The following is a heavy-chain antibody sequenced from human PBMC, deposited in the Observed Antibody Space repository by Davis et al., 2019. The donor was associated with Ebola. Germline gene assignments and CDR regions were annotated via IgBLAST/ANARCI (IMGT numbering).Heavy chain of an antibody. CDR3: AKSGLSFGVVKYHYGMDV. CDR2: ISGSGGST. CDR1: GFTFSSYA. V-gene: IGHV3-23*01. Sequence: GESLKISCAASGFTFSSYAMSWVRQAPGKGLEWVSAISGSGGSTYYADSVKGRFTISRDNSKKTLYLQMNSLRAEDTAVYYCAKSGLSFGVVKYHYGMDVWGKRTTVTVSS. D-gene: IGHD3-3*01. J-gene: IGHJ6*04.